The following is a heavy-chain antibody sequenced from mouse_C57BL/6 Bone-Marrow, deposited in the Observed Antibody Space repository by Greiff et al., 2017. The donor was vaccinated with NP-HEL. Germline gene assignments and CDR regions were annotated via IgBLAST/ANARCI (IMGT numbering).Heavy chain of an antibody. D-gene: IGHD1-1*01. Sequence: QVQLQQPGAELVKPGASVKLSCKASGYTFTSYWMHWVKQRPGQGLEWIGMIHPNSGSTYYNEKFKGKATLTADKSSSTAYMQLSSLTSEDSAVYVCARAGNYYGLWYFDVWGTGTTVTVSS. CDR1: GYTFTSYW. J-gene: IGHJ1*03. V-gene: IGHV1-64*01. CDR2: IHPNSGST. CDR3: ARAGNYYGLWYFDV.